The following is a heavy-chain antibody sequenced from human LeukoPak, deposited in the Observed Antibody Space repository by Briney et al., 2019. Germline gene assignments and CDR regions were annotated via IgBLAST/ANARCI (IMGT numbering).Heavy chain of an antibody. D-gene: IGHD6-19*01. CDR1: AYTFTSYT. V-gene: IGHV1-18*01. CDR3: ARADTNGWEIDH. CDR2: ISPYNGNT. J-gene: IGHJ4*02. Sequence: ASVKVSCKASAYTFTSYTISWVRQAPGQGLEWMGWISPYNGNTDFAQKLQGRVTMTTDTSTNTAYMELRSLRSDDTAVYYCARADTNGWEIDHWGQGTLVTVSS.